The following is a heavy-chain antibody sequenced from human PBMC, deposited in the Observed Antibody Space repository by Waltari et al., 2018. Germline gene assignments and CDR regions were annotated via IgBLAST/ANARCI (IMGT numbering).Heavy chain of an antibody. V-gene: IGHV2-5*01. D-gene: IGHD4-4*01. J-gene: IGHJ4*02. CDR3: AYSNSDYYFNX. CDR1: XFSVXSIGVG. CDR2: ISWKDDK. Sequence: QIXLKEXXXTLVKPPXTLXXTCTLSXFSVXSIGVGVGWIRHPPGKPLDWLALISWKDDKRYSPSLKXRLTITKDTSKNQVVLTXTNVDPVDXAAYFXAYSNSDYYFNXWGQGTLVTVSS.